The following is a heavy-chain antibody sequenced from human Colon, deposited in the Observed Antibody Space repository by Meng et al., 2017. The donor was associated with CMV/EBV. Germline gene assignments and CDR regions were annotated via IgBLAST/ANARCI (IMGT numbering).Heavy chain of an antibody. D-gene: IGHD3-16*02. Sequence: GSLRLSCTVSDDSIRSYYWTWVRQTPERGLQWIGYIYHSETYDSGSTNYNPSLKTRVTMSLDTAKSQVSLSLASATAADTAVYYCVRRGDLASQLPHGFDYWGPGALVTVSS. CDR1: DDSIRSYY. CDR3: VRRGDLASQLPHGFDY. CDR2: IYHSETYDSGST. J-gene: IGHJ4*02. V-gene: IGHV4-59*01.